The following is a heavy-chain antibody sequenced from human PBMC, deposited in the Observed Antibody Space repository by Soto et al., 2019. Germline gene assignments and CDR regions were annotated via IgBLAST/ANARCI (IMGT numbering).Heavy chain of an antibody. D-gene: IGHD1-26*01. J-gene: IGHJ4*02. Sequence: PSETLSLTCTVSLDSISEYYWSWIRQPPGKGLEWIGYVYYTATTNYNPSLRSRVTISVDTSKKQFSLRLSSVTAADTAMYYCARAEYSGTVVAYWGQGILVTVSS. V-gene: IGHV4-59*01. CDR2: VYYTATT. CDR3: ARAEYSGTVVAY. CDR1: LDSISEYY.